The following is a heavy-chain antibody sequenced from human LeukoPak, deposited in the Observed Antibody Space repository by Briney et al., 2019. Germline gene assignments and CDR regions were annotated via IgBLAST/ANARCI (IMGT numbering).Heavy chain of an antibody. CDR2: ISSSSSTI. J-gene: IGHJ4*02. CDR1: GFTFSSYS. D-gene: IGHD4-23*01. V-gene: IGHV3-48*02. Sequence: GGSLRLSCAASGFTFSSYSMNWVRQAPGKGLEWVSYISSSSSTIYYADSVKGRFTIPRDNAKNSLYLQMNSLRDEDTAVYYCTTESNGGSDYWGQGTLVTVSS. CDR3: TTESNGGSDY.